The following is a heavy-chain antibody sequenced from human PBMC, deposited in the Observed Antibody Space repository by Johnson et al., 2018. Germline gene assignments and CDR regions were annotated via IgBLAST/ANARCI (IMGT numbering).Heavy chain of an antibody. J-gene: IGHJ3*02. Sequence: VQLQESGGGLVQPGGSLRLSCAASGFTVSGNYMSWVRQAPGKGLEWVSVIYSGGSTYYADSVKGRFTISRDNSKNPLYLQMNSLRAEDTAVYYCASLTMIVVVPNAFDIWGQGTMVTVSS. V-gene: IGHV3-66*01. D-gene: IGHD3-22*01. CDR2: IYSGGST. CDR3: ASLTMIVVVPNAFDI. CDR1: GFTVSGNY.